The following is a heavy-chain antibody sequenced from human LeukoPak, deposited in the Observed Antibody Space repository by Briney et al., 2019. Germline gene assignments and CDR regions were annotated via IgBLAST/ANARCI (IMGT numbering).Heavy chain of an antibody. J-gene: IGHJ3*02. V-gene: IGHV1-2*02. D-gene: IGHD3-22*01. CDR1: GYTFTDYY. Sequence: ASVKVSCKASGYTFTDYYMHWVRQAPGQGLEWMGWINPSSGGTNYAQKFQGRDTVTRDTSISTAYMDLSRLRSDDTAVYYCARAGVWDYSDSSGYHNAAFDIWGQGTMVTVSS. CDR2: INPSSGGT. CDR3: ARAGVWDYSDSSGYHNAAFDI.